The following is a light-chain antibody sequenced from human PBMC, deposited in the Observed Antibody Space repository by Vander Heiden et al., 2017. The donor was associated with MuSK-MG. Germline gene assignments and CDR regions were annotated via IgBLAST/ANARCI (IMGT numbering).Light chain of an antibody. CDR3: QQSDSTLWT. CDR2: AAS. V-gene: IGKV1-39*01. CDR1: QSISSY. Sequence: DIQMTQSPSSLSASVGDRVTITCRASQSISSYLNWYQQKPGKAPKLLIYAASSLQSGVPSRFSGSGSRTDFTLTIIMLQPQHFATYYCQQSDSTLWTFGQGTKVEIK. J-gene: IGKJ1*01.